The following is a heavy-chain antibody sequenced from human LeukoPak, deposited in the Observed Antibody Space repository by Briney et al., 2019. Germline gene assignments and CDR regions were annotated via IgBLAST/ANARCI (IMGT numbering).Heavy chain of an antibody. CDR2: ISGSGGST. V-gene: IGHV3-23*01. J-gene: IGHJ3*02. Sequence: GGSLRLSCAASGFTFSSYAMSWVRQAPGKGLEWVSAISGSGGSTYYADSVKGRFTISRDNSKNTLYLQMNSLRAEDTAVYYCAKLGYCSGGSRYSKPSRAFDIWGQGTMVTVSS. D-gene: IGHD2-15*01. CDR3: AKLGYCSGGSRYSKPSRAFDI. CDR1: GFTFSSYA.